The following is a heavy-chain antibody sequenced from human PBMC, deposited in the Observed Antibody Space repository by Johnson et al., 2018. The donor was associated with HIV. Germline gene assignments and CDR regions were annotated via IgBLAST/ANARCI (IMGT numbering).Heavy chain of an antibody. D-gene: IGHD6-6*01. CDR3: ARGSSGAFDL. Sequence: VQLVESGGGLVQPGGSLRLSCAVSGYSVTGYNVNWVRQAPVKGLEWVSAIYTGSNSASYADSVKDRFNISRDSSKNAVYLQMNNLGAEETAPYYCARGSSGAFDLWGRGTMVTVSS. CDR1: GYSVTGYN. V-gene: IGHV3-66*01. J-gene: IGHJ3*01. CDR2: IYTGSNSA.